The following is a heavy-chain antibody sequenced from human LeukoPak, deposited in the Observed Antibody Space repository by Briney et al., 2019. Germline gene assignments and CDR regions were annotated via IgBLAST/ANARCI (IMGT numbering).Heavy chain of an antibody. D-gene: IGHD2-21*01. V-gene: IGHV3-23*01. CDR3: AADPYVDY. CDR1: GFTFSSYA. J-gene: IGHJ4*02. Sequence: GGSLRLSCAASGFTFSSYAMSWVRQAPGKGLEWVSAISGSGGSTYYADSVKGRFTISRDNAKSTLYLQRNSLRVDDTAVYYCAADPYVDYWGQGTLVTVSS. CDR2: ISGSGGST.